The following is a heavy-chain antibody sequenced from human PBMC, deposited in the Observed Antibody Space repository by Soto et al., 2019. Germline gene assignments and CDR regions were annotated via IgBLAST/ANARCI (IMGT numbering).Heavy chain of an antibody. V-gene: IGHV4-59*01. J-gene: IGHJ4*02. D-gene: IGHD5-12*01. CDR1: GGSISSYY. Sequence: QVQLQESGPGLVKPSETLSLTCTVSGGSISSYYWSWIRQPPGKGLECIGYIYYSGSTNYNPSLKSRVTISVDTSKNQFSLNLGSVNAADTAGYYCARGYRWLDYWGQGTLVTVSS. CDR2: IYYSGST. CDR3: ARGYRWLDY.